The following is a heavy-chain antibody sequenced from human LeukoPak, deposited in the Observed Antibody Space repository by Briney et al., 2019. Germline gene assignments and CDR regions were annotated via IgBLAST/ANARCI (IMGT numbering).Heavy chain of an antibody. V-gene: IGHV1-69*05. J-gene: IGHJ4*02. Sequence: GASVKVSCKASGYTFTSYGISWVRQAPGQGLEWMGGIIPIFGAANYAQKFQGRVTITTDESTSTAYMELSSLRSEDTAVYYCARGPEGAAAPFDYWGQGTLVTVSS. CDR3: ARGPEGAAAPFDY. D-gene: IGHD6-13*01. CDR2: IIPIFGAA. CDR1: GYTFTSYG.